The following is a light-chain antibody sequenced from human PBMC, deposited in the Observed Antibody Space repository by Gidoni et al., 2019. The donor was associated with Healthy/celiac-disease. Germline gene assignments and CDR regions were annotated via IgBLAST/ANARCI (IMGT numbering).Light chain of an antibody. Sequence: DIQMTQSPSSLSASVGDRVTITCRASQSISSYLNCYQQKPGKAPKLLIYAASSLQSVVPSMFSGSGSGTDFTLTISSLQPEDFATYYCQQSYSTPLCSFGQGTKLEIK. CDR3: QQSYSTPLCS. V-gene: IGKV1-39*01. CDR2: AAS. CDR1: QSISSY. J-gene: IGKJ2*04.